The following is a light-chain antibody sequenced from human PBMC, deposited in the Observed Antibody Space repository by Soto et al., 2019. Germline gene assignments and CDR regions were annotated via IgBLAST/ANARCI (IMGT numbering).Light chain of an antibody. J-gene: IGKJ1*01. CDR2: DTS. CDR3: QQYGSSPRT. CDR1: QSVSSSS. V-gene: IGKV3-20*01. Sequence: EIVLTQSPGTLSLSPGERATLSCRASQSVSSSSLAWYQHKPGQAPRLLIYDTSSRATGIPDRFSGSGSGTDFTLTISGLDPEDFAVYYCQQYGSSPRTFGQGTKVDIK.